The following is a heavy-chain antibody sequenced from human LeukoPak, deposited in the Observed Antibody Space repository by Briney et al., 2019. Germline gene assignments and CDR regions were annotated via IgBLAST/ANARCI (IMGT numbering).Heavy chain of an antibody. D-gene: IGHD3-9*01. CDR3: AREARLRYFDWLFFNWFDP. CDR1: GFTFSSYW. Sequence: GGSLRLSCAASGFTFSSYWMSWVRQAPGKGLEWVANIKQDGSEKYYVDSVKGRFTISRDNAKNSLYLQMNSLRAEDTAVYYCAREARLRYFDWLFFNWFDPWGQGTLVTVSS. CDR2: IKQDGSEK. V-gene: IGHV3-7*03. J-gene: IGHJ5*02.